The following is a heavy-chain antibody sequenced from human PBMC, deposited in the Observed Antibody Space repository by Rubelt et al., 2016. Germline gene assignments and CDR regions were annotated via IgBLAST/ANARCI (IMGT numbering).Heavy chain of an antibody. CDR3: ARGPGY. Sequence: GGGVVQPGGSLKLSCEASGFTFSGSAIHWVRQAPGKGLEWVAVISYDGSNKYYADSVKGRFTISRDNSKNTLYLQMNSLRAEDTAVYYCARGPGYWGQGTLVTVSS. CDR2: ISYDGSNK. J-gene: IGHJ4*02. CDR1: GFTFSGSA. V-gene: IGHV3-30*04.